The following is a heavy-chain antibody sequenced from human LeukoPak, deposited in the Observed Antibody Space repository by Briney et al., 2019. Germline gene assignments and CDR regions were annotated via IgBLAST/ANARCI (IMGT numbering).Heavy chain of an antibody. Sequence: GESLRLSCAASGFTFSDYGMNWVRQAPGEGLEWVSGISGSGGSTYCADSVKGRFTISRDNSKTTLYLQMTSLRADDTAVYYCAKSRPLGTAVTGSDYWGQGTLVTVSS. D-gene: IGHD6-19*01. CDR3: AKSRPLGTAVTGSDY. CDR1: GFTFSDYG. J-gene: IGHJ4*02. V-gene: IGHV3-23*01. CDR2: ISGSGGST.